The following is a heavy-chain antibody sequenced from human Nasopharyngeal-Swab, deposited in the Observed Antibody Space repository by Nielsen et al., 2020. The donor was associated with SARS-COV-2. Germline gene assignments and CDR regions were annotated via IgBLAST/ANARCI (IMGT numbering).Heavy chain of an antibody. V-gene: IGHV3-53*01. Sequence: GRSLRLSCAPSGFSVGSNYVSWVRQAPGKGLEWVSILYSGGVTFYADSVEGRFSISRDNSKNTIYLQMNNLRAEDTAVYYCARDRNTVLAGHSYFGMDVWGQGTMVTVSS. CDR1: GFSVGSNY. D-gene: IGHD4-11*01. CDR3: ARDRNTVLAGHSYFGMDV. CDR2: LYSGGVT. J-gene: IGHJ6*02.